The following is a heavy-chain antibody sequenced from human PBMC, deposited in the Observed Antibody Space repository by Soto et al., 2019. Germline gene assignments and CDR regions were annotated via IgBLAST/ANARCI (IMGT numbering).Heavy chain of an antibody. CDR2: INPKFGDT. CDR1: GYTFTAYY. CDR3: ASNMDYYYGPGSGNGHGV. V-gene: IGHV1-2*02. Sequence: QVQLVQSGAEVKEPGDSVRVSCEASGYTFTAYYIHWVRQAPGQGLEWMGWINPKFGDTTYAQDFQGRLTLTRDMSISTVYMDLSRLTYDDTAIYYCASNMDYYYGPGSGNGHGVWGQGTTVNVFS. J-gene: IGHJ6*02. D-gene: IGHD3-10*01.